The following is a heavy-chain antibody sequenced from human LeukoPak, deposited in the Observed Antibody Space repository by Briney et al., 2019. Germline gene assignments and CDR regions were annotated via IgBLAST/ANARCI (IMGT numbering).Heavy chain of an antibody. CDR3: ARRYGSGRKDWFDP. V-gene: IGHV4-61*05. CDR1: GGSITNNNYY. D-gene: IGHD3-10*01. Sequence: SETLSLTCTVSGGSITNNNYYWDWIRQPPGKGLEWIGYIYNSGSTNYNPSLKSRVTISVDTSKNQFSLKLSSVTAADTAVYYCARRYGSGRKDWFDPWGQGTLVTVSS. CDR2: IYNSGST. J-gene: IGHJ5*02.